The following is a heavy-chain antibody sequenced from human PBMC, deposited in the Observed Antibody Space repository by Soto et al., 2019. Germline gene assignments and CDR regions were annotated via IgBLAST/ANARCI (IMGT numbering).Heavy chain of an antibody. CDR3: VARGMTYDFLSGPHPFEP. V-gene: IGHV4-34*01. J-gene: IGHJ5*02. D-gene: IGHD3-3*01. CDR1: NGSFTDYF. Sequence: SETLSLTCAAHNGSFTDYFWTWIRQSPGRGLEWIGEINHRGGATYNPSLRSRVTISIDTSKNHFSLSLRSLTAADTAVYYCVARGMTYDFLSGPHPFEPWGHGIPVTVSS. CDR2: INHRGGA.